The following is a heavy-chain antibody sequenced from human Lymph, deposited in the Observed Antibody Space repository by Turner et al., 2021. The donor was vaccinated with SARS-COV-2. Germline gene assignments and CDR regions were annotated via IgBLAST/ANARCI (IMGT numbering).Heavy chain of an antibody. CDR2: INPNSGGT. CDR3: AREVVTVSGDYYGMDV. J-gene: IGHJ6*02. CDR1: GYTFTAYY. D-gene: IGHD3-22*01. Sequence: QVQLVQSGAEVKKPGASVKVSCKASGYTFTAYYMHWVRQAPGQGLEWMGWINPNSGGTNYAQKFQGRVTMTRDTSISTAYMELSRLTSDDTAVYYCAREVVTVSGDYYGMDVWGQGTTVTVSS. V-gene: IGHV1-2*02.